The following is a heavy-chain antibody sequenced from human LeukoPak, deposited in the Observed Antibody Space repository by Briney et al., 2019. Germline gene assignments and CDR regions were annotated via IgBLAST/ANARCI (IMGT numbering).Heavy chain of an antibody. CDR3: ASTYYYDSSGYSRLDYYYGMDV. Sequence: SVKVSCKASGGTFSSYAISWVRQAPGQGLEWMGGIIPIFGTANYAQKFQGRVTITADESTSTTYMELSSLRSEDTAVYYCASTYYYDSSGYSRLDYYYGMDVWGQGTTVTVSS. CDR2: IIPIFGTA. V-gene: IGHV1-69*01. CDR1: GGTFSSYA. D-gene: IGHD3-22*01. J-gene: IGHJ6*02.